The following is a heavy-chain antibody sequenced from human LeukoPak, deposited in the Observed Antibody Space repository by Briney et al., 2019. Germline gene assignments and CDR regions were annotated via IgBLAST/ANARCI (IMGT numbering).Heavy chain of an antibody. CDR2: ISPYNGNT. CDR1: GYTFTSYG. Sequence: ASVKVSCKASGYTFTSYGISWVRQAPGQGLEWMGWISPYNGNTHYAQKLQGRVTMTTDTSTSAAYMELRSLRSDDTAVYYCARDGHRRYYYNGSGYYRGDYWGQGTLVTVSS. D-gene: IGHD3-22*01. CDR3: ARDGHRRYYYNGSGYYRGDY. J-gene: IGHJ4*02. V-gene: IGHV1-18*01.